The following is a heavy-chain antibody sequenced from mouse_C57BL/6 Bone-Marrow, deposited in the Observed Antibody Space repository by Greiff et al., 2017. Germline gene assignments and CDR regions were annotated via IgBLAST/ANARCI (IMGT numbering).Heavy chain of an antibody. D-gene: IGHD1-1*01. V-gene: IGHV1-81*01. CDR3: ASFGYYGSSYNC. J-gene: IGHJ2*01. Sequence: VKLQESGAELARPGASVKLSCKASGYTFTSYGISWVKQRTGQGLEWIGEIYPRSGSTYYNEKFKGKATLTADKSSSTAYMDLRSLTSEDSAVYFCASFGYYGSSYNCWGQGTALTVSA. CDR1: GYTFTSYG. CDR2: IYPRSGST.